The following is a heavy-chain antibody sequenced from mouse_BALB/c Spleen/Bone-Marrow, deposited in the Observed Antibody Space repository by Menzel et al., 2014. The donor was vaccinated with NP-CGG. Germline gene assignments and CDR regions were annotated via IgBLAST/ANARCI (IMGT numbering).Heavy chain of an antibody. CDR2: ISGDGRYT. D-gene: IGHD2-4*01. V-gene: IGHV5-9-2*01. Sequence: VQLKESGGGLVKSGGSLKLSCAASGFSFSNYGMSWVRQTPEKRLEWVATISGDGRYTFYSGSVKGRFTISRDNAKNNLYLQLSSLRSEDTALYYCARHAYYDQTEVSFVYWGQGTLVTVSA. CDR3: ARHAYYDQTEVSFVY. CDR1: GFSFSNYG. J-gene: IGHJ3*01.